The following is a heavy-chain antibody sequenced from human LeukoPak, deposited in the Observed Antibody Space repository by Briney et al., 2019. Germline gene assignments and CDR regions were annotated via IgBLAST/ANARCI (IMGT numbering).Heavy chain of an antibody. CDR3: ARVGYSYGVAGYYYYGMDV. CDR2: IYYSGST. Sequence: SETLSLTCTVSGGSISSSSYYWSWIRQHPGKGLEWIGYIYYSGSTYYNPSLKSRVTISVDTSKNQFSLKLSSVTAADTAVYYCARVGYSYGVAGYYYYGMDVWGQGTTVTVSS. D-gene: IGHD5-18*01. V-gene: IGHV4-31*03. J-gene: IGHJ6*02. CDR1: GGSISSSSYY.